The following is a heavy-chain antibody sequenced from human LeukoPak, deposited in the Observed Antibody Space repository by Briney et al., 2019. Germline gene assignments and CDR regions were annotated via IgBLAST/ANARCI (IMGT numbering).Heavy chain of an antibody. CDR2: IKEDGTAK. D-gene: IGHD5-24*01. Sequence: VGEALKKGLEWVANIKEDGTAKNYVVSARGRFTISRDNAKNSLFLQMNSLRGEDTAVYYCTRDIGYNAFDIWGQGTMVTVSS. CDR3: TRDIGYNAFDI. V-gene: IGHV3-7*01. J-gene: IGHJ3*02.